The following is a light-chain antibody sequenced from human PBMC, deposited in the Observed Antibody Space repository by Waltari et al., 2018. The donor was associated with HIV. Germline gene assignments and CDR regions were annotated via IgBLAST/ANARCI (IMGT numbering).Light chain of an antibody. CDR1: HLGDKY. CDR3: QAWDSSTWM. CDR2: QDG. Sequence: SYELTQPPSVSVSPGQTARITCSGDHLGDKYACWYQQKPGQSPVLVIYQDGKRPSGIHERFSGSNSGNTATLIISGTQAMDEADYYCQAWDSSTWMFGGGTKLTVL. V-gene: IGLV3-1*01. J-gene: IGLJ3*02.